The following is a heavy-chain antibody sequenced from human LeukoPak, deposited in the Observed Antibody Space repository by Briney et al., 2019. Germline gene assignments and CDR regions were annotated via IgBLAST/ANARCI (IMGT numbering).Heavy chain of an antibody. J-gene: IGHJ5*02. V-gene: IGHV4-4*07. Sequence: SETLSLTCTVSGGSISSYYWSWIRQPAGKGLEWIGRIYTSGSTNYNPSLKSRVTMSVDTSKNQFSLKLSSVTAADTAVYYCAREGYYDSSGYYCRFDPWGQGTLVTVSS. CDR3: AREGYYDSSGYYCRFDP. CDR1: GGSISSYY. CDR2: IYTSGST. D-gene: IGHD3-22*01.